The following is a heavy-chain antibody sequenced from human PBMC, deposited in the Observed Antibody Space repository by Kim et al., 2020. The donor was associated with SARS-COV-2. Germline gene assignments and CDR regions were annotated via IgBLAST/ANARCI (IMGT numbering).Heavy chain of an antibody. Sequence: SVKGRFTISRDNSKNTRYLQMNSLRAEDTAVYYCASFPYDYGGKDRYFDLWGRGTLVTVSS. CDR3: ASFPYDYGGKDRYFDL. J-gene: IGHJ2*01. D-gene: IGHD4-17*01. V-gene: IGHV3-66*01.